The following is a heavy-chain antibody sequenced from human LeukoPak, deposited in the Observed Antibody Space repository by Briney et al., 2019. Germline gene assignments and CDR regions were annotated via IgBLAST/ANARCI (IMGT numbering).Heavy chain of an antibody. V-gene: IGHV1-2*02. CDR2: INPNSGGT. D-gene: IGHD6-19*01. Sequence: ASVKVSCKASGYTFTGYYMHWVRQAPGQGLEWMGWINPNSGGTNYAQKFQGRVTMTRDTSISTAYMELSRLRSDDTAVYYCARVRSSGWFRRDHWGQGTLVTVSS. CDR1: GYTFTGYY. J-gene: IGHJ4*02. CDR3: ARVRSSGWFRRDH.